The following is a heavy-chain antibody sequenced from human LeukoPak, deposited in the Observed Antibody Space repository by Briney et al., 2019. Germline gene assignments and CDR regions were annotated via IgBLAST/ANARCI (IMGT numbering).Heavy chain of an antibody. CDR1: GYTFASYG. V-gene: IGHV1-18*01. CDR3: ARDIPGVGIVVVPAAHYWYFDL. CDR2: ISAYNGNT. D-gene: IGHD2-2*03. J-gene: IGHJ2*01. Sequence: EASVKVSCKASGYTFASYGISWVRQAPGQGLEWMGWISAYNGNTNYAQKLQGRVTMTTDTSTSTAYMELRSLRSDDTAVYYCARDIPGVGIVVVPAAHYWYFDLWGRGTLVTVSS.